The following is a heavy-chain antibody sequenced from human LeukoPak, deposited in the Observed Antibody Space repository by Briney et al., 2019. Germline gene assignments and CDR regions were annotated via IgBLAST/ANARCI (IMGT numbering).Heavy chain of an antibody. CDR1: GFIFSDYY. CDR2: VDPGSGGT. J-gene: IGHJ4*02. CDR3: TRGSMLRGVSDFDY. Sequence: ASVKVSCKASGFIFSDYYLNRVRQAPGQGLEWMGWVDPGSGGTDFAQKFQGRVTMTRDTSISTAYMEVNRLTSDDTAVYYCTRGSMLRGVSDFDYWGQGTLVTVSS. V-gene: IGHV1-2*02. D-gene: IGHD3-10*01.